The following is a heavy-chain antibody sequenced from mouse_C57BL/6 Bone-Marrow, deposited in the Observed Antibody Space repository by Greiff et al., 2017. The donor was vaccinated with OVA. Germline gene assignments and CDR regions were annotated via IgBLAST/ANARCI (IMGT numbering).Heavy chain of an antibody. Sequence: EVQLQESGPSLVRPSQTLSLTCTATGFSINSDCYWIWIRQFPGNKLEYIGYTFYSGITYYNPSLESRTYLTLDTSKNQFSLKLSSVTTEDTATYYCARALYDYLDYWGKGTTLTVSS. D-gene: IGHD2-3*01. J-gene: IGHJ2*01. CDR3: ARALYDYLDY. V-gene: IGHV3-3*01. CDR1: GFSINSDCY. CDR2: TFYSGIT.